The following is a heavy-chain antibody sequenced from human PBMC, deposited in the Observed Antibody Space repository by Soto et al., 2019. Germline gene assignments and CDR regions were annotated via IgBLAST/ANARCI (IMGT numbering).Heavy chain of an antibody. V-gene: IGHV3-30-3*01. CDR1: GFSFSDYR. CDR2: ISGDGDKK. D-gene: IGHD3-22*01. CDR3: ASGSREPLNNYDSRYFDY. Sequence: VGSLRLSCSASGFSFSDYRMHWVRQAPGKGLDWVAVISGDGDKKYYSDSMKGRITVSRDNSQNTVFLQLNNLSTEDTAVYYCASGSREPLNNYDSRYFDYWGQGTLVTVSS. J-gene: IGHJ4*02.